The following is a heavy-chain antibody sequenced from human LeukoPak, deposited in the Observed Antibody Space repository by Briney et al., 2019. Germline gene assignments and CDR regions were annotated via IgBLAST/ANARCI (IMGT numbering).Heavy chain of an antibody. J-gene: IGHJ3*02. V-gene: IGHV7-4-1*02. CDR2: INTNTGNP. CDR1: GYTLTELS. CDR3: ARDLAPGYYDSSGYYDAFDI. D-gene: IGHD3-22*01. Sequence: ASVKVSCKVSGYTLTELSMHWVRQAPGQGLEWMGWINTNTGNPTYAQGFTGRFVFSLDTSVSTAYLQISSLKAEDTAVYYCARDLAPGYYDSSGYYDAFDIWGQGTMVTVSS.